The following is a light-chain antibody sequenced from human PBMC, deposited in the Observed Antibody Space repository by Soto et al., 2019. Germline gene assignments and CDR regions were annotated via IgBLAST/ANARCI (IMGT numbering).Light chain of an antibody. CDR3: QFYDSSNAV. J-gene: IGLJ7*01. CDR2: EDN. CDR1: SGSIASNY. Sequence: NFMLTQPHSVSESPGKTVTISCTRSSGSIASNYVQWYQQRPGSAPTTVIYEDNQRPSGVPDRFSGSIDSSSNSASLTISGPKTEEEADHFCQFYDSSNAVFGGGNQLTVL. V-gene: IGLV6-57*04.